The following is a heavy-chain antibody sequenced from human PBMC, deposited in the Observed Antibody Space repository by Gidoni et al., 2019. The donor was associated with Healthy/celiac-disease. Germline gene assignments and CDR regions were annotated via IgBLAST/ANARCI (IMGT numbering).Heavy chain of an antibody. V-gene: IGHV2-5*02. Sequence: QITLKESGPTLVKPTQTLTLTCPFPGFSPSTSGVGVGWIRQPPGKALEWLALIYWDDDKRYSPSLKSRLTITKDTSKNQVVLTMTNMDPVDTATYYCAHEPLYYDFWSGYFDYWGQGTLVTVSS. CDR1: GFSPSTSGVG. CDR3: AHEPLYYDFWSGYFDY. CDR2: IYWDDDK. J-gene: IGHJ4*02. D-gene: IGHD3-3*01.